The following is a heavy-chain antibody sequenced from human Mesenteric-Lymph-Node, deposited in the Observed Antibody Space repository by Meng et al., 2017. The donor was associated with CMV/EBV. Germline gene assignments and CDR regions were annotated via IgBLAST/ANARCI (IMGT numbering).Heavy chain of an antibody. D-gene: IGHD2-8*01. Sequence: GGSLRLSCAASGFTFSSYAMSWVRQAPGKGLEWVSVIYSGSSTTYCADSVKGRFTISRDNSKNTLYLQMNSLRAEDTAVYYCAKDLKSDIVTMVYATWGQGTLVTVSS. CDR2: IYSGSSTT. CDR3: AKDLKSDIVTMVYAT. V-gene: IGHV3-23*03. CDR1: GFTFSSYA. J-gene: IGHJ5*02.